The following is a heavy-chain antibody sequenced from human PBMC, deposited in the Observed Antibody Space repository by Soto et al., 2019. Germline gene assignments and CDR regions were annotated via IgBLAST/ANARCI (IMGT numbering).Heavy chain of an antibody. CDR3: ARAYYYDSSGYYYYYGMDV. J-gene: IGHJ6*02. CDR1: GGTFSSYA. D-gene: IGHD3-22*01. V-gene: IGHV1-69*13. CDR2: IIPIFGTA. Sequence: SVKVSCKASGGTFSSYAISWVQQSPGQGLEWMGGIIPIFGTANYAQKFQGRVTITADESTSTAYMELSSLRSEDTAVYYCARAYYYDSSGYYYYYGMDVWGQGTTVTVSS.